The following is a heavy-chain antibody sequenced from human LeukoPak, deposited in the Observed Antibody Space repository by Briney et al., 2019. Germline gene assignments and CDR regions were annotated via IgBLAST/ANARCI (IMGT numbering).Heavy chain of an antibody. CDR3: ARQTISIGYYMRGAFDL. D-gene: IGHD3-9*01. CDR2: IYPGDSDT. CDR1: GYSFTNYW. Sequence: GESLKISCKGSGYSFTNYWIGWVRQMPGKGLEWMGIIYPGDSDTRYSPSFQGQVTISGDKSISTAYLQWSSLKASDTAMYYCARQTISIGYYMRGAFDLWGQGTMVTVSS. J-gene: IGHJ3*01. V-gene: IGHV5-51*01.